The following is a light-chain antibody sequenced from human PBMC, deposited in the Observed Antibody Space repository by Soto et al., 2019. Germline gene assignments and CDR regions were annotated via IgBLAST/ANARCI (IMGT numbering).Light chain of an antibody. J-gene: IGKJ1*01. V-gene: IGKV4-1*01. CDR2: WAS. CDR1: QSVFQSSTNKNY. Sequence: DIVMTQSADSLAVSLGARATINCKSSQSVFQSSTNKNYLGWYQQKTGQPNKLLIYWASTRESGVPDRFSGILYGTAGTINISSLQAEDGSAYDGQHYTTIPRTFGQGTKVEIK. CDR3: QHYTTIPRT.